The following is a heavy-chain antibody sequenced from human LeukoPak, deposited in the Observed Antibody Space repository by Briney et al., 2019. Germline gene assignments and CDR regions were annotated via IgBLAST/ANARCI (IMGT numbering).Heavy chain of an antibody. CDR3: ATYDPLDY. J-gene: IGHJ4*02. D-gene: IGHD5-12*01. CDR2: IWYDGSNK. V-gene: IGHV3-33*08. CDR1: GFTFSSYA. Sequence: SGGSLRLSCAASGFTFSSYAMSWVRQAPGKGLEWVAVIWYDGSNKYYADSVKGRFTISRDNSKNTLYLQMNSLRAEDTAVYYCATYDPLDYWGQGTLVTVSS.